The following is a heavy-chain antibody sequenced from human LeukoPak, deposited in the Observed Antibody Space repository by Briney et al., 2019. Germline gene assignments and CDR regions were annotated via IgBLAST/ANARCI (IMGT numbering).Heavy chain of an antibody. Sequence: GGSLRLSCAASGFTFDDYAMPWVRQAPGKGLEWVSSISSSSSYIYYADSVKGRFTISRDNAKNSLYLQMNSLRAEDTAVYYCARSKGEIDYWGQGTLVTVSS. J-gene: IGHJ4*02. V-gene: IGHV3-21*01. CDR1: GFTFDDYA. CDR3: ARSKGEIDY. CDR2: ISSSSSYI. D-gene: IGHD3-10*01.